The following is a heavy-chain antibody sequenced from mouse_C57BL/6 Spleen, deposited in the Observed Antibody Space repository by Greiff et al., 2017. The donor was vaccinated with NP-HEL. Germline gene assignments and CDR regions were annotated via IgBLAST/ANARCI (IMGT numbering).Heavy chain of an antibody. CDR3: TTKAQATWFAY. Sequence: VQLKASGAELVRPGASVKLSCTASGFNIKDDYMHWVKQRPEQGLEWIGWIDPENGDTEYASKFQGKATITADTSSNTAYLQLSSLTSEDTAVYYCTTKAQATWFAYWGQGTLVTVSA. CDR2: IDPENGDT. V-gene: IGHV14-4*01. CDR1: GFNIKDDY. D-gene: IGHD3-2*02. J-gene: IGHJ3*01.